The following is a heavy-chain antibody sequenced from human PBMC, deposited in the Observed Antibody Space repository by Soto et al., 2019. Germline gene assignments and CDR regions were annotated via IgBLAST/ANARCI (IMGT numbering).Heavy chain of an antibody. Sequence: GAAVKVSCKASVFTFTSSAVQGVRQARGQRVEWIGWIVVGSGNTNYAQKFQERVTITRDMYISTAYMELSSLRSEDTAVYYCEAPNSSSWYGEYYYYGMDVWGQGTTVTVSS. CDR3: EAPNSSSWYGEYYYYGMDV. D-gene: IGHD6-13*01. J-gene: IGHJ6*02. V-gene: IGHV1-58*01. CDR2: IVVGSGNT. CDR1: VFTFTSSA.